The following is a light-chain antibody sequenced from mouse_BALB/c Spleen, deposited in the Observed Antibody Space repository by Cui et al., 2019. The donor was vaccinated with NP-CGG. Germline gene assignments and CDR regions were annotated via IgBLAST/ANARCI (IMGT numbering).Light chain of an antibody. CDR1: TVAVTTSNY. CDR2: GTN. J-gene: IGLJ1*01. CDR3: ALWYSNHWV. Sequence: QSFVTQESALTTSPGETVTLTCRSSTVAVTTSNYANWVQEKPDHLFTGLIGGTNNRAPGVPARFSGSLIGDKAALTITGAQTEDEAIYFCALWYSNHWVFGGGTKLTVL. V-gene: IGLV1*01.